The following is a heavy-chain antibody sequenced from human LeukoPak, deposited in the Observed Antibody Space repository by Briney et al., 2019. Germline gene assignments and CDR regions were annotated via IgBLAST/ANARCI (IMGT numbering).Heavy chain of an antibody. Sequence: ASVKVSCKASGYTFTSFGISWVRQAPGQGLEWMGWISAYNGNTNYAQKLQGRVTMTTDTSTSTAYMELRSLRSDDTAVYYCARPDYYDSSGYPQPAFDIWGQGTMVTVSS. D-gene: IGHD3-22*01. V-gene: IGHV1-18*01. CDR3: ARPDYYDSSGYPQPAFDI. CDR2: ISAYNGNT. J-gene: IGHJ3*02. CDR1: GYTFTSFG.